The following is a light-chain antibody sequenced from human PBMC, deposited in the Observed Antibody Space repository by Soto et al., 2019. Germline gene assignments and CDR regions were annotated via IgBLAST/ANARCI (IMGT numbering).Light chain of an antibody. CDR3: QQYYSTPQA. J-gene: IGKJ1*01. Sequence: DIVMTQSPDSLAVSLGERATINCKSSQSVLYSSNNKNYLAWYQQKPGQPPKLIIYWTSTRESGVPDRFSGSGSGTDFTLNISSLQAEDVEVYYCQQYYSTPQAFGQGTKVEIK. CDR2: WTS. CDR1: QSVLYSSNNKNY. V-gene: IGKV4-1*01.